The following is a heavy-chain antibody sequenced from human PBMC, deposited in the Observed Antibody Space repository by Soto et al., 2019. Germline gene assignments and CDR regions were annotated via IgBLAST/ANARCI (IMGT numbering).Heavy chain of an antibody. CDR1: GFSFRSYW. CDR2: IKQDGSEK. Sequence: GGSLRLSCAASGFSFRSYWMSWVRQAPGKGLDWVANIKQDGSEKDYVDSLKGRFTISRDNAKNSVYLQMDSLRAEDTAVYYCARIGYSSSSFDYWGQGILVTSPQ. CDR3: ARIGYSSSSFDY. D-gene: IGHD6-6*01. J-gene: IGHJ4*02. V-gene: IGHV3-7*01.